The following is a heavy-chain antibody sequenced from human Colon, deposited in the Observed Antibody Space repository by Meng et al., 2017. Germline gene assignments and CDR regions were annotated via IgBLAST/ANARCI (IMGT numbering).Heavy chain of an antibody. CDR1: GFILNNYR. CDR2: IDYGGIST. D-gene: IGHD3-16*01. J-gene: IGHJ4*02. V-gene: IGHV3-21*01. CDR3: VREEYDPRDF. Sequence: EVQLVESGGGLVEPGGSLRLSCAASGFILNNYRMNWVRQAPGKGLEWVSVIDYGGISTYYADSVKGRFTISRDNAKNSVSLQMNNLRAEDTAVYYCVREEYDPRDFWGQGTLVTVSS.